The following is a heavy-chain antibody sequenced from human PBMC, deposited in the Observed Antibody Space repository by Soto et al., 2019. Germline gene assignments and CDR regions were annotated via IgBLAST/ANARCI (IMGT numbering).Heavy chain of an antibody. D-gene: IGHD5-18*01. CDR3: ARDPGRYSYGTYYYYGMDV. V-gene: IGHV1-18*01. CDR1: GYNFNNYA. Sequence: ASVKVSCKASGYNFNNYAISWVRQAPGQGLEWMGWISAYNANRHYAQKLQGGITMTTDTSTRTVYMELRSLRSDDTAVHYCARDPGRYSYGTYYYYGMDVWGQGTTVTVSS. J-gene: IGHJ6*02. CDR2: ISAYNANR.